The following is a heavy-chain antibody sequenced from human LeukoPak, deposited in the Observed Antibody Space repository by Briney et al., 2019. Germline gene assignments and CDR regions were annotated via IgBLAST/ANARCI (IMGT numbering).Heavy chain of an antibody. J-gene: IGHJ4*02. V-gene: IGHV4-34*01. CDR1: GFTFSNAW. Sequence: GSLRLSCAASGFTFSNAWMNWVRQPPGKGLEWIGEINHSGNTNYNPSLKSRVTISVDTSKNQFSLKLSSVTAADTAVYYCARGPSDCSSTSCYDLLGLDYWGQGTLVTVSS. CDR2: INHSGNT. D-gene: IGHD2-2*01. CDR3: ARGPSDCSSTSCYDLLGLDY.